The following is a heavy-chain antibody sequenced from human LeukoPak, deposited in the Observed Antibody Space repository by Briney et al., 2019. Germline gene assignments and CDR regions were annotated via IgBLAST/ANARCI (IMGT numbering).Heavy chain of an antibody. CDR3: ARGELGYCSSTSCYYYYDSSGFDY. CDR1: GYTFTGYY. CDR2: INPNSGGT. V-gene: IGHV1-2*06. D-gene: IGHD2-2*01. Sequence: GASVKVSCKASGYTFTGYYMHWVRQAPGQELEWMGRINPNSGGTNYAQKFQGRVTMTRDTSISTAYMELSRLRSDDTAVYYCARGELGYCSSTSCYYYYDSSGFDYWGQGTLVTASS. J-gene: IGHJ4*02.